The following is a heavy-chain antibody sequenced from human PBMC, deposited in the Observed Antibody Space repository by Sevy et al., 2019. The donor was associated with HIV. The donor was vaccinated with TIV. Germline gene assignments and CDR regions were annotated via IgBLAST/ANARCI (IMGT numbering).Heavy chain of an antibody. CDR1: GGSISSSSYY. CDR2: IYYSGST. J-gene: IGHJ4*02. CDR3: ARSIATTKGTFDY. D-gene: IGHD1-7*01. Sequence: SETLSLTCTVSGGSISSSSYYWGWIRQPPGKGLEWIGSIYYSGSTYYNPSLKSRVTISVDTSKNQFSLKLSSVTAADTAVYYCARSIATTKGTFDYWGQGTLVTVSS. V-gene: IGHV4-39*01.